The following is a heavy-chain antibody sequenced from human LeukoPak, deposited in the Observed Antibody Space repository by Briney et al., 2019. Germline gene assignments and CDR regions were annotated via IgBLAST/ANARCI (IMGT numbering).Heavy chain of an antibody. V-gene: IGHV3-7*03. J-gene: IGHJ4*02. Sequence: GGSLRLSCAASGFTFGRHWMSWVRQAPGKGLEWVAHMNQGGSETTNVDSVKGRFTISRDNSKNTLYLQMNSLRAEDTALYYCAAQKRGSYRPYYFDYWGQGTLVTVSS. CDR1: GFTFGRHW. CDR3: AAQKRGSYRPYYFDY. CDR2: MNQGGSET. D-gene: IGHD3-16*02.